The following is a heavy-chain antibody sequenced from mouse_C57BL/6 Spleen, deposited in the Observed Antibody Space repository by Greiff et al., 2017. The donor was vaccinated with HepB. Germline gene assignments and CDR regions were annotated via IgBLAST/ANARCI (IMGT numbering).Heavy chain of an antibody. Sequence: VQLVESGPGLVAPSHSLSITCTVSGFSLTSYGVHWVRQPPGKGLEWLVVIWSDGRTTYNSALKSRLSISKDNTKSQVFLKMNSLQTDDTARYYCARHDDGAMDYWGKGPPATASS. CDR2: IWSDGRT. J-gene: IGHJ4*01. CDR1: GFSLTSYG. CDR3: ARHDDGAMDY. D-gene: IGHD2-3*01. V-gene: IGHV2-6-1*01.